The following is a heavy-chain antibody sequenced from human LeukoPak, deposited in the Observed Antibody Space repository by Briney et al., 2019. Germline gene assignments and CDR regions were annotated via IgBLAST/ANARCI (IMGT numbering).Heavy chain of an antibody. CDR2: IYYSGST. CDR1: GGSISSYY. V-gene: IGHV4-59*01. Sequence: SETLSLTCTVSGGSISSYYWSWIRQPPGEGLEWIGYIYYSGSTNYNPSLKSRVTISVDTSKNQFSLKLSSVTAADTAVYYCARGVSTSDAFDIWGQGTMVTVSS. CDR3: ARGVSTSDAFDI. D-gene: IGHD1/OR15-1a*01. J-gene: IGHJ3*02.